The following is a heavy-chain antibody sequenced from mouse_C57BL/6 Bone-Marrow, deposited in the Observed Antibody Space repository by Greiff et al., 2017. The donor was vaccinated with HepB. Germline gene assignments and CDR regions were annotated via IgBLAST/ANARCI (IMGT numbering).Heavy chain of an antibody. CDR2: ISSGGSYT. CDR1: GFTFSSYG. D-gene: IGHD1-1*01. J-gene: IGHJ2*01. Sequence: EVQRVESGGDLVKPGGSLKLSCAASGFTFSSYGMSWVRQTPDKRLEWVATISSGGSYTYYPDSLKGRFTISRDNAKNTLYLQMSSLKSEDTAMYYCARHTYYYGSKGRYYFDYWGQGTTLTVSS. V-gene: IGHV5-6*01. CDR3: ARHTYYYGSKGRYYFDY.